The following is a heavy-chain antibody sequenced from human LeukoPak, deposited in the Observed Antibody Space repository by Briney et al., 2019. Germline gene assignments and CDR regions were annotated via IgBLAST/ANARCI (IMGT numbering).Heavy chain of an antibody. CDR3: ARSRYSSSWYGRLGWFDP. CDR1: GYTFTSYG. D-gene: IGHD6-13*01. Sequence: ASVKVSCKASGYTFTSYGISWVRQAPGQGLEWMGWISAYNGNTNYAQKLQGRVTMTTDTSTSTAYMELRSLRSDDTAVYYCARSRYSSSWYGRLGWFDPWGQGTLVTVSS. J-gene: IGHJ5*02. V-gene: IGHV1-18*01. CDR2: ISAYNGNT.